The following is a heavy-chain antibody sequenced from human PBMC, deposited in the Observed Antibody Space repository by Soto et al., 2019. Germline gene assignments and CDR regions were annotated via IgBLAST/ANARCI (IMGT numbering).Heavy chain of an antibody. D-gene: IGHD2-8*01. CDR2: ISASGRS. Sequence: SETLSLTCTVSGDFISNFYWSWIRQPAGKGLESLGRISASGRSNYNPSLQSRVAMSLDTSKNQFSLRLTSLTAADTAVYFCARGMGRYFDLWGRGTLVTVSS. V-gene: IGHV4-4*07. CDR1: GDFISNFY. J-gene: IGHJ2*01. CDR3: ARGMGRYFDL.